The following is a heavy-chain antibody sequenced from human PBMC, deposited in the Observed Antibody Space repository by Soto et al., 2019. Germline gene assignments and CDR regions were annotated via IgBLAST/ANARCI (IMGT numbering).Heavy chain of an antibody. J-gene: IGHJ6*02. V-gene: IGHV3-23*01. CDR1: GFTFSSYA. CDR3: AKVYGSGDRPYYYGMDV. Sequence: SGGSLRLSCAASGFTFSSYAITGVRQAPGNRLEWVSLTSGSGDSTYYADSVKGRFTISRDNSKNTVYLQMSSLRAEDTALYYCAKVYGSGDRPYYYGMDVWGQGTTVTVSS. CDR2: TSGSGDST. D-gene: IGHD2-21*02.